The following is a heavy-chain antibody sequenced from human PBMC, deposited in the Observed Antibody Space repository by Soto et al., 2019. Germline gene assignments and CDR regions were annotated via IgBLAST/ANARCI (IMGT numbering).Heavy chain of an antibody. D-gene: IGHD1-26*01. CDR3: ARDRDHGLIVGASQLAF. CDR1: GFSFSGYA. Sequence: SLRLCCAASGFSFSGYAMHGVRQAPGKGLEWVAVVSFDGSNKYYADSVKVRFIISRDNSKNTLYLQMNSLRVEDTAVYYCARDRDHGLIVGASQLAFWGQGTLVTSPQ. CDR2: VSFDGSNK. V-gene: IGHV3-30-3*01. J-gene: IGHJ4*02.